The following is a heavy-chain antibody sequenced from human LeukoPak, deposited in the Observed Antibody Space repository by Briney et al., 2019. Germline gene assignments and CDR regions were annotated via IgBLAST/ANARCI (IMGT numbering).Heavy chain of an antibody. CDR2: IYYSGST. Sequence: SETLSLTCTLSNFSINNGYYWGWIRQPPGKGLEWIGSIYYSGSTYYNPSLKSRVTISVDTSKNQFSLKLSSVTAADTAVYYCARASRGSSAFDIWGQGTMVTVSS. V-gene: IGHV4-38-2*02. CDR1: NFSINNGYY. D-gene: IGHD3-10*01. J-gene: IGHJ3*02. CDR3: ARASRGSSAFDI.